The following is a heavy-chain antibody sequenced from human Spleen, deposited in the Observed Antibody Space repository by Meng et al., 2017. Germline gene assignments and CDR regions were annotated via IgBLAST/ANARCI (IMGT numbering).Heavy chain of an antibody. CDR2: INHRGST. CDR1: GGSFSDYY. J-gene: IGHJ5*02. D-gene: IGHD4-17*01. CDR3: ARAKAGGYGEGFSGWFDP. V-gene: IGHV4-34*01. Sequence: GSLRLSCVVSGGSFSDYYWSWIRQPPGKGLEWIGEINHRGSTNYNPSLESRATISVDTSQNNLSLKLSSVTAADSAVYYCARAKAGGYGEGFSGWFDPWGQGTLVTVSS.